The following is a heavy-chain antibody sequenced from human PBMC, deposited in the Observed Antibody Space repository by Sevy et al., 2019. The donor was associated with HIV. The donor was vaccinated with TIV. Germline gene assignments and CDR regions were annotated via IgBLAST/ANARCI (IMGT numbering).Heavy chain of an antibody. J-gene: IGHJ6*02. V-gene: IGHV3-30*02. Sequence: GGSLRLSCAASGFSLTTSDMHWVRQAPGKGLERVAYVRNDGSNKYYADSVGDRFTISMDSPKNTLYLQMNSLRDEDTALYYCARGRKTTEEWLEELDYYYGLDVWGQGTTVTVSS. CDR1: GFSLTTSD. CDR3: ARGRKTTEEWLEELDYYYGLDV. D-gene: IGHD2-8*01. CDR2: VRNDGSNK.